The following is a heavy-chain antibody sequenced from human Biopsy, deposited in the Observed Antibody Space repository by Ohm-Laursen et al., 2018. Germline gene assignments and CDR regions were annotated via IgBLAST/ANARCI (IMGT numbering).Heavy chain of an antibody. CDR1: DKSINKYY. Sequence: SQTLSLTCIVTDKSINKYYWSWLRQPAGKGLEYIGRILFSGDTNPDYNPSLKSRVTMSVDTSKNQFSLRLSSVTAADTAVYYCASLGRYCSSENCYGIDYWGQGTLVTVSS. J-gene: IGHJ4*02. CDR3: ASLGRYCSSENCYGIDY. D-gene: IGHD2-15*01. CDR2: ILFSGDT. V-gene: IGHV4-4*07.